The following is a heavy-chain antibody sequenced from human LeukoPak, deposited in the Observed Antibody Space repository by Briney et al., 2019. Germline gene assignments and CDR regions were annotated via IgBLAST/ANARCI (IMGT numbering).Heavy chain of an antibody. CDR3: AKDTEPYSSKYIFDS. J-gene: IGHJ4*02. CDR1: GFTFSSFG. V-gene: IGHV3-30*18. Sequence: GGFLRLSCAASGFTFSSFGMHWVRQAPGKGLEWVAVLSYDGRDKHDADSVKGRFTISRDNSKNTLYLQMNSLRAEDTAVYYCAKDTEPYSSKYIFDSWGQGTLVTVSS. D-gene: IGHD6-13*01. CDR2: LSYDGRDK.